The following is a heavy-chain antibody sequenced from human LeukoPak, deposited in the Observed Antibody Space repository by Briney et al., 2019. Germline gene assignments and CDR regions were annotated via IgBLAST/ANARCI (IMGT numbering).Heavy chain of an antibody. CDR2: INHSGST. D-gene: IGHD3-10*01. V-gene: IGHV4-34*01. J-gene: IGHJ5*02. CDR3: ARDYGSGSYIGARTYNWFDP. Sequence: SETLCLTCAAYGGSFSGYYWSWIRQPPGKGLEWIGDINHSGSTNYNPSLKRRVTISVDTSKNQFTLKLSSVTAADTAVYYCARDYGSGSYIGARTYNWFDPWGQGTLVTVSS. CDR1: GGSFSGYY.